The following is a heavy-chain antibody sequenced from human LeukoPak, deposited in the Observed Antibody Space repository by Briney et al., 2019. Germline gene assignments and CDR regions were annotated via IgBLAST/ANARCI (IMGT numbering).Heavy chain of an antibody. Sequence: SVKVSCKASGGTFGSYAISWVRQAPGQGLEWMGRIIPIFGTANYAQKFQGRVTITTDESTSTAYMELSSLRCEDTAVYYCATSLDILTGYNDYWGQGTLVTVSS. J-gene: IGHJ4*02. CDR2: IIPIFGTA. CDR3: ATSLDILTGYNDY. V-gene: IGHV1-69*05. D-gene: IGHD3-9*01. CDR1: GGTFGSYA.